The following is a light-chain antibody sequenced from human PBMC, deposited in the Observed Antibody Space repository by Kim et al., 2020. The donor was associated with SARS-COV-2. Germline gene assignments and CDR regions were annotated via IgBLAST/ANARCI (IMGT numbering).Light chain of an antibody. CDR3: QHRKT. J-gene: IGKJ1*01. CDR1: QTLRGR. Sequence: STLSESVGDTATIPCRDSQTLRGRLGWYQQNPGKAPKLLIFDASALESGVPSRCRGSGSGTDFILTISSMQPDDSATYYCQHRKTFGQGTKVDIK. V-gene: IGKV1-5*01. CDR2: DAS.